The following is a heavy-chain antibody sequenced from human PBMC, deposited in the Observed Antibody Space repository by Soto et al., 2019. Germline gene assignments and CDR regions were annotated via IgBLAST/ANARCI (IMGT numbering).Heavy chain of an antibody. J-gene: IGHJ6*02. D-gene: IGHD3-22*01. CDR3: ARVRRKYSDSSGYAVYYYGMDV. V-gene: IGHV4-61*01. CDR2: VYYSGST. CDR1: GCSMSSDFSD. Sequence: ETLSIAFTVTGCSMSSDFSDCSWKSQHPGKGLEWIVHVYYSGSTNYNPYLKSRVTISVDTSKNQFSLKLSSVTAADTAVYYCARVRRKYSDSSGYAVYYYGMDVWGQGTTVTVSS.